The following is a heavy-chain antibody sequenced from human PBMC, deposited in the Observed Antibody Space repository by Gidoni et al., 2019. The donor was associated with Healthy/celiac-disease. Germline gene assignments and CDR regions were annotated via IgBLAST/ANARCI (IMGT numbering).Heavy chain of an antibody. Sequence: QVQLQESGPGLVKPSETLSLTCTVSGGSISSYYWSWIRQPAGKGLEWIGRIYTSGSTNYNPSLKSRVTMSVDTSKNQFSLKLSSVTAADTAVYYCARTREEYSSGWYNFDYWGQGTLVTVSS. CDR1: GGSISSYY. J-gene: IGHJ4*02. CDR3: ARTREEYSSGWYNFDY. CDR2: IYTSGST. D-gene: IGHD6-19*01. V-gene: IGHV4-4*07.